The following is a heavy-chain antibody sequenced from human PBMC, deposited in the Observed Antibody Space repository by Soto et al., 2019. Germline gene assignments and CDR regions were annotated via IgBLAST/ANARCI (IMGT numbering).Heavy chain of an antibody. J-gene: IGHJ6*02. CDR3: ARWAYGLYTFGLDV. CDR1: GGSISSHHW. CDR2: IFHGGSL. D-gene: IGHD3-10*01. Sequence: QVQLQESGPGLVKPSGTLSLTCGVSGGSISSHHWWTWVRQTPGKGLEWIGEIFHGGSLNYNPSLKGRVTISMDKAENQFSLLVSSVTAADTALYYWARWAYGLYTFGLDVWGPGTTVTVSS. V-gene: IGHV4-4*02.